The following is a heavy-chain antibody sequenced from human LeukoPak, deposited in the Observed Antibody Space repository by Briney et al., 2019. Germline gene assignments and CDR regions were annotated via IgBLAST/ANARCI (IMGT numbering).Heavy chain of an antibody. CDR2: INPNSGGT. D-gene: IGHD2-2*01. J-gene: IGHJ5*02. V-gene: IGHV1-2*02. CDR1: GYTFTGYY. Sequence: ASVKVSCKASGYTFTGYYMHWVRQAPGQGLEWMGWINPNSGGTNYAQKFQGRVTITADESTSTAYMELSSLRSEDTAVYYCVLGGVVPAANWFDPWGQGTLVTVSS. CDR3: VLGGVVPAANWFDP.